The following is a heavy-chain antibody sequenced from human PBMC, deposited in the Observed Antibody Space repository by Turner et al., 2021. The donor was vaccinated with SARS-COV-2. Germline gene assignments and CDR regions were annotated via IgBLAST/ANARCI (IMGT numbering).Heavy chain of an antibody. Sequence: GQMVESGGGVVQPGRALRLSCAACGFTFISYGMHLGRQSPGKGLEWVAIIWYGGSNKYYADAEKGRFTISRDNSKNTLYLQMNSLRAEDTAVYYCAREHPPSSWQTYYFDFWGQGTLVTVSS. CDR2: IWYGGSNK. V-gene: IGHV3-33*01. CDR3: AREHPPSSWQTYYFDF. J-gene: IGHJ4*02. CDR1: GFTFISYG. D-gene: IGHD6-13*01.